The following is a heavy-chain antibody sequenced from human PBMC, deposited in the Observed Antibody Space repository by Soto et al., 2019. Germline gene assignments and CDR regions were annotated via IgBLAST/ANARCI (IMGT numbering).Heavy chain of an antibody. CDR3: ARGALAPRTYDFWSGSHLYYFDY. Sequence: QVQLQQWGAGLLKPSETLSLTCAVYGGSFSGYYWSWIRQPPGKGLEWIGEINHSGSTNYNPSLKSRVTISVDTSKNQFSLKLSSVTGADTAVYYCARGALAPRTYDFWSGSHLYYFDYWGQGTLVTVSS. CDR2: INHSGST. J-gene: IGHJ4*02. CDR1: GGSFSGYY. D-gene: IGHD3-3*01. V-gene: IGHV4-34*01.